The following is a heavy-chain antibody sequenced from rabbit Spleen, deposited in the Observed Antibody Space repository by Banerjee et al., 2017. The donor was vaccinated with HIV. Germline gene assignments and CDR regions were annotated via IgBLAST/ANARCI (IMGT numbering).Heavy chain of an antibody. Sequence: QLKESGGGLVQPGGSLKLSCKASGFDFSVYYMSWVRQAPGKGLELIGYIYPANSDTYYASWVNGRFTISNATAQTTLYLQLNSLAAADTATYFCARYVGNGGAWGLWGPGTLVTVS. CDR2: IYPANSDT. D-gene: IGHD4-2*01. V-gene: IGHV1S7*01. CDR3: ARYVGNGGAWGL. J-gene: IGHJ4*01. CDR1: GFDFSVYY.